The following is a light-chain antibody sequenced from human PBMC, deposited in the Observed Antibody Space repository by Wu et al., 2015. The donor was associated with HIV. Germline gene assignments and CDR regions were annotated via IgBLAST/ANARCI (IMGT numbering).Light chain of an antibody. J-gene: IGKJ1*01. CDR1: QNVSSS. CDR2: GAS. CDR3: QHYGSSRT. Sequence: EIVMTQFPATLSVSPGERATLSCRASQNVSSSLVWYQQRLGQAPRLPIYGASSRATYIPDRFSGSGSGTDFTLTISRLEPEDFAVYYCQHYGSSRTFGQGTEGGNQT. V-gene: IGKV3-20*01.